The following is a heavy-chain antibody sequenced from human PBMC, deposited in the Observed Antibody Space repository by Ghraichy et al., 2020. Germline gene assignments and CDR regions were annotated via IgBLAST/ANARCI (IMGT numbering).Heavy chain of an antibody. Sequence: SGPTLVKPTQTLTVTCTFSGTSLTTTGVGVGWIRQPPGKALEWLALIYWDDDKRYSPSLKSRLTITKDTSKNQVILRMTNLDPVDTATYYCAHTFSTNFYYYFDYWGQGTLVTVSS. CDR3: AHTFSTNFYYYFDY. J-gene: IGHJ4*02. V-gene: IGHV2-5*02. CDR2: IYWDDDK. D-gene: IGHD2/OR15-2a*01. CDR1: GTSLTTTGVG.